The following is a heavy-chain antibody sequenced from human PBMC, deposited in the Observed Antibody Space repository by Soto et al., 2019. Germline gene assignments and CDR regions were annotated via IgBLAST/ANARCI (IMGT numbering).Heavy chain of an antibody. CDR3: ARHGGGSYDY. CDR2: IDPSDSYT. CDR1: GYSFTSYW. D-gene: IGHD1-26*01. V-gene: IGHV5-10-1*01. J-gene: IGHJ4*02. Sequence: GESLKISCKGSGYSFTSYWISWVRQMPGKGLEWMGRIDPSDSYTNYSPSLQGHVTISADKSISTAYLQWSSLKASDTAMYYCARHGGGSYDYWGQGTLVTVSS.